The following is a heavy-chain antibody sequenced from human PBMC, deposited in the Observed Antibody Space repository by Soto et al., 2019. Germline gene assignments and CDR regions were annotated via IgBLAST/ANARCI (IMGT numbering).Heavy chain of an antibody. CDR1: GFTFSNAW. V-gene: IGHV3-15*07. D-gene: IGHD2-15*01. CDR2: IKSKTDGGTT. J-gene: IGHJ3*02. Sequence: PGGSLRLSCAASGFTFSNAWMNWVRQAPGKGLEWVGRIKSKTDGGTTDYAAPVKGRFTISRDDSKNTLYLQMNSLKTEDTAVYYCTTSYCSGGSCYSRDDAFDIWGQGTMVTVSS. CDR3: TTSYCSGGSCYSRDDAFDI.